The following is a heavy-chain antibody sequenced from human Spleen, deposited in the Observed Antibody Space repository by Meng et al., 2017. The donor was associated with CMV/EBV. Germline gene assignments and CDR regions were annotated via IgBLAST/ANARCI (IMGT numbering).Heavy chain of an antibody. CDR1: GFTFDDYA. CDR3: ARDYSNYEGY. CDR2: ISWNSGRM. Sequence: SLKISCAASGFTFDDYAMHWVRQAPGKGLEWVSGISWNSGRMGYADSVKGRFTISRDNAKNSLYLQMNSLRAEDTAVYYCARDYSNYEGYWGQGTLVTVSS. V-gene: IGHV3-9*01. J-gene: IGHJ4*02. D-gene: IGHD4-11*01.